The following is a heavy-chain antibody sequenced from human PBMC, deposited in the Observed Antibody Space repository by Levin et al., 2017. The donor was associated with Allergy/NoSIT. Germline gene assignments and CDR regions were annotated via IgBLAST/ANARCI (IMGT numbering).Heavy chain of an antibody. CDR2: IVVGSGNT. V-gene: IGHV1-58*02. Sequence: ASVKVSCKASGFTFTSSAMQWVRQARGQRLEWIGWIVVGSGNTNYAQKFQERVTITRDMSTSTAYMELSSLRSEDTAVYYCAAEGLKEGAFDIWGQGTMVTVSS. J-gene: IGHJ3*02. CDR3: AAEGLKEGAFDI. CDR1: GFTFTSSA.